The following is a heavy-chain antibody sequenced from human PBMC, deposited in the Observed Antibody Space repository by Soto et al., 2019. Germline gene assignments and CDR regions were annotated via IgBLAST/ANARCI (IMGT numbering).Heavy chain of an antibody. J-gene: IGHJ6*02. CDR2: ISYDGSNK. Sequence: GGSLRLSCAASGFTFSSYAMHWVRQAPGKGLEWVAVISYDGSNKYYADSVKGRFTISRDNSKNTLYLQMNSLRAEDTAVYYCARDLHYYDSSAYYYYYGMDVWGQGTTVTVSS. V-gene: IGHV3-30-3*01. CDR1: GFTFSSYA. D-gene: IGHD3-22*01. CDR3: ARDLHYYDSSAYYYYYGMDV.